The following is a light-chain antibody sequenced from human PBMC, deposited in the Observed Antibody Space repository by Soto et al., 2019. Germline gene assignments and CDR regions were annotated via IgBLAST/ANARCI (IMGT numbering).Light chain of an antibody. CDR1: QSVSSN. Sequence: EIVMTQSPATLSVSPGERVTLSCGARQSVSSNLAWYQQKPGQATRLLIYGASTRATGIPARFSGSGSGTEFTLTISSLQSEDFAVYYCQQYNNWPLTFGGGTKVEIK. CDR2: GAS. J-gene: IGKJ4*01. CDR3: QQYNNWPLT. V-gene: IGKV3-15*01.